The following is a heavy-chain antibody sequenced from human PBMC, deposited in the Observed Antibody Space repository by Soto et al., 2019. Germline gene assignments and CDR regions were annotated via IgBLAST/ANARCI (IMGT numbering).Heavy chain of an antibody. V-gene: IGHV1-69*01. Sequence: QVQLVQSGAEVKKPGSSVKVSCKASGGTFSSYAISWVRQAPGQGLEWMGGIIPIFGTANYAQKFQGRVTITADESTSTAYMELSSLRSEDTAVYYCAGSPRGGYELYYYCGMDVWGQGTTVTVSS. CDR2: IIPIFGTA. D-gene: IGHD5-12*01. CDR3: AGSPRGGYELYYYCGMDV. J-gene: IGHJ6*02. CDR1: GGTFSSYA.